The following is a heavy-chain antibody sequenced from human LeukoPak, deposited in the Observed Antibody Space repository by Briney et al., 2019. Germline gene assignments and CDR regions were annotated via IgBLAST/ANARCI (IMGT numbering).Heavy chain of an antibody. Sequence: SETLSLTCTVSGGSISSYYWSWIRQPPGKGLEWIGYIYDSGSTNYNPSLKSRVTISVDTSKNQFSLKLSSVTAADTAVYYCARGPGSSSWYFYYYYYYMDVWGKGTTVTVSS. J-gene: IGHJ6*03. CDR3: ARGPGSSSWYFYYYYYYMDV. CDR2: IYDSGST. CDR1: GGSISSYY. V-gene: IGHV4-59*12. D-gene: IGHD6-13*01.